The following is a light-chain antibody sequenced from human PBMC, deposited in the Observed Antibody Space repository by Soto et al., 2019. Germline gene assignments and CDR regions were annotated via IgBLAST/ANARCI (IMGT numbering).Light chain of an antibody. Sequence: QSVLTQPPSASETPGQRVTISCSGSSSNIGTNYVYWYQQLPGTAPKLLIYRSNQRPSGVPDRFSASRSGTSASLAISGLRSEDEADYYCAAWDNILSAWVFGGGTKVTVL. J-gene: IGLJ3*02. CDR1: SSNIGTNY. V-gene: IGLV1-47*01. CDR3: AAWDNILSAWV. CDR2: RSN.